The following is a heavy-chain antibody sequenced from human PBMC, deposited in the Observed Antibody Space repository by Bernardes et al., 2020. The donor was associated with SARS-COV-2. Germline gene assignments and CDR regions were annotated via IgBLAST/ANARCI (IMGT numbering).Heavy chain of an antibody. CDR1: GGSISSYY. J-gene: IGHJ6*02. CDR2: IYASGST. V-gene: IGHV4-4*07. D-gene: IGHD6-13*01. Sequence: LSLTCTVSGGSISSYYWSWIRQPAGKALEWIGRIYASGSTNYNPSLESRVTMSVDTSKNQFSLRLTSATAADTAVYYCARTATPLIPADVYGMDVWGQGTTVTVSS. CDR3: ARTATPLIPADVYGMDV.